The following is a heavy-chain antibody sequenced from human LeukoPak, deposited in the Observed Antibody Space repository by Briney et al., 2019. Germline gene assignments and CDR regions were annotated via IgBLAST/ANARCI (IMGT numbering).Heavy chain of an antibody. D-gene: IGHD4-17*01. V-gene: IGHV1-2*02. Sequence: ASVKVSCKASGYTFTGHYIHWVRQAPGQGLEWMGWINPNSGGTNYAQKFQGRVTMTRDTSISTAYMELSRLRSNDTAVYYCARDSADYGDFDYWGQGTLVTVSS. J-gene: IGHJ4*02. CDR2: INPNSGGT. CDR1: GYTFTGHY. CDR3: ARDSADYGDFDY.